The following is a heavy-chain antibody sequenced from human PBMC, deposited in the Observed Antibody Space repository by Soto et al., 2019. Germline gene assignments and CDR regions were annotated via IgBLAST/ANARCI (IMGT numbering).Heavy chain of an antibody. CDR1: GFXFSSYA. CDR2: ISGSGGST. D-gene: IGHD6-19*01. Sequence: GGSLXLSCAASGFXFSSYAMSWVRQAPGKGLEWVSAISGSGGSTYYADSVKGRFTISRDNSKNTLYLQMNSLRAEDTAVYYCAKDPGASSDWHGGLYWGQGTLVTVSS. J-gene: IGHJ4*02. V-gene: IGHV3-23*01. CDR3: AKDPGASSDWHGGLY.